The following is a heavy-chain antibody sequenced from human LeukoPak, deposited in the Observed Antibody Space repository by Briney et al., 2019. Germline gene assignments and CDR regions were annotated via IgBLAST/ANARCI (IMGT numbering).Heavy chain of an antibody. CDR2: INHSGST. Sequence: SETLSLTCAVYGRSFSGYYWSWIRQPPGKGLEWIGEINHSGSTNYNPSLKSRVTISVDTSKNQFSLKLSSVTAADTAVYYCARGPRSTTTWYFDLWGRGTLVTVSS. V-gene: IGHV4-34*01. CDR1: GRSFSGYY. CDR3: ARGPRSTTTWYFDL. J-gene: IGHJ2*01. D-gene: IGHD4-17*01.